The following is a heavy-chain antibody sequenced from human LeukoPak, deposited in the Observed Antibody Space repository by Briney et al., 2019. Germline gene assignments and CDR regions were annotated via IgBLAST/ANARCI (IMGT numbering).Heavy chain of an antibody. V-gene: IGHV4-34*01. J-gene: IGHJ6*02. CDR2: INHSGST. D-gene: IGHD2-2*02. CDR3: ARGYTPCRYYYYGMDV. CDR1: GVSFSGYY. Sequence: SETLSLTCAVYGVSFSGYYWSWIRQPPGKGLEWIGEINHSGSTNYNPSLKSRVTISVDTSKNQFSPKLSSVTAADTAVYYCARGYTPCRYYYYGMDVWGQGTTVTVSS.